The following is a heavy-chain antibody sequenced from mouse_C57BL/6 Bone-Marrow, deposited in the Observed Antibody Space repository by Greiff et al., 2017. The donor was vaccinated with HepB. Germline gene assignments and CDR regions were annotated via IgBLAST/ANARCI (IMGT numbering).Heavy chain of an antibody. D-gene: IGHD1-1*01. CDR2: IDPEDGDT. V-gene: IGHV14-1*01. CDR3: TTAYYGKDYYAMDY. Sequence: VQLQQSGAELVRPGASVKLSCTASGFNIKDYYMHWVKQRPEQGLEWIGRIDPEDGDTEYAPKFQGKATMTADTSSNTAYLQLSSLTSEDTAVYYCTTAYYGKDYYAMDYWGQGTSVTVSS. CDR1: GFNIKDYY. J-gene: IGHJ4*01.